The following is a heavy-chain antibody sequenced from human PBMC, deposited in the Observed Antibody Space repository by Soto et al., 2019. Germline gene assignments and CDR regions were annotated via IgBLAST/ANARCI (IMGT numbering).Heavy chain of an antibody. V-gene: IGHV3-74*01. CDR3: ARDWYNFSSGIARGGHWYFEL. J-gene: IGHJ2*01. D-gene: IGHD3-10*01. CDR1: GFTFKNHW. Sequence: EVQLVESGGKSVQPGGSLTLSCAASGFTFKNHWMHWVRQAPGKGLMWVSRIHYDGSYTRYADSVNGRFTISRDNARNTLYRHLNSFKVDDTAVSYCARDWYNFSSGIARGGHWYFELWGRGTLVTVSS. CDR2: IHYDGSYT.